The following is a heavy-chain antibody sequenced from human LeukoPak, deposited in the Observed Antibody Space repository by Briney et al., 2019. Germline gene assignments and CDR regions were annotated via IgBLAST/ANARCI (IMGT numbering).Heavy chain of an antibody. J-gene: IGHJ4*02. Sequence: SETLSLTCTVSGGSINNYYWSWIRQPPGKGLEWIGYISYIGSTIYNPSLKSRVTISVDTSKNQFSLKLTSVTAADTAVYYCARTKLYCSGGSCYSSLDYWGQGTLVTVSS. CDR1: GGSINNYY. CDR2: ISYIGST. D-gene: IGHD2-15*01. V-gene: IGHV4-59*01. CDR3: ARTKLYCSGGSCYSSLDY.